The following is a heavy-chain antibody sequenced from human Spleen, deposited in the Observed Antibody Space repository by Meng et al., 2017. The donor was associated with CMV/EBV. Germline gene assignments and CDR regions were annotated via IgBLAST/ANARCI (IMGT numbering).Heavy chain of an antibody. Sequence: GGSLRLSCAASGFIASGYSFNWFRQTPGRGLEWVSSIDVTGTWASYADSVKGRFTISRDDFKSELYLQMSSLRAEDTALYYCAKAFSASWYREYYDDWGQGTLVTVSS. V-gene: IGHV3-21*04. D-gene: IGHD6-13*01. CDR1: GFIASGYS. J-gene: IGHJ4*02. CDR2: IDVTGTWA. CDR3: AKAFSASWYREYYDD.